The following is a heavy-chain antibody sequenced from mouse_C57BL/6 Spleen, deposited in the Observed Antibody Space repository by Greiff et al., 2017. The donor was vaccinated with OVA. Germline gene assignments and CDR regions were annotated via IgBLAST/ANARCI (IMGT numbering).Heavy chain of an antibody. CDR3: ARCTTDYAMDY. J-gene: IGHJ4*01. Sequence: DVKLVESEGGLVQPGSSMKLSCTASGFTFSDYYMAWVRQVPEKGLEWVANINYDGSSTYYLDSLKSRFIISRDNAKNILYLQMSSLKSEDTATYYCARCTTDYAMDYWGQGTSVTVSS. V-gene: IGHV5-16*01. D-gene: IGHD1-1*01. CDR2: INYDGSST. CDR1: GFTFSDYY.